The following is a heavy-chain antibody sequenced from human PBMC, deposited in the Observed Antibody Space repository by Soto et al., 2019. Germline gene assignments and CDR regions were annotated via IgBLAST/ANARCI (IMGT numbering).Heavy chain of an antibody. CDR3: ARSRGDIVVVPAAIDGYWFDP. J-gene: IGHJ5*02. V-gene: IGHV1-8*01. Sequence: ASVKVSCKASGYTFTSYDINWVRQATGQGLEWMGWMNPNSGNTGYAQKFQGRVTMTRNTSISTAYMELSSLRSEDTAVYYCARSRGDIVVVPAAIDGYWFDPWGQGTLVTVSS. CDR2: MNPNSGNT. CDR1: GYTFTSYD. D-gene: IGHD2-2*02.